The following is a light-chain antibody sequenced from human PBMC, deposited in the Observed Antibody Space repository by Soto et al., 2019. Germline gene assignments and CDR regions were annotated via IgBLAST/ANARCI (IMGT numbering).Light chain of an antibody. CDR3: QHRAIWPVS. CDR2: DAS. CDR1: QSVNIH. V-gene: IGKV3-11*01. Sequence: EIVLTQSPGTLSLSPGERATLSCRASQSVNIHLAWYQQKPGLAPRLLIYDASTRATGIPARFSGSGSGTDFSLTISSLQPEDFAVYYCQHRAIWPVSFGQGTRLEIK. J-gene: IGKJ5*01.